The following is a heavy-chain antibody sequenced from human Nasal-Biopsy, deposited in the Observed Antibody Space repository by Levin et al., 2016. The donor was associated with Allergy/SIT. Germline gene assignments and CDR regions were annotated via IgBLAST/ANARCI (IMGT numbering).Heavy chain of an antibody. V-gene: IGHV3-23*01. Sequence: GESLKISCEASGFAFRSYAMTWVRQAPGKGLECVSLITGSGGGRFYEDSVKGRFTISRDNSKNTLYLQMSNLRADDTAVYYCAKDLGDFPLYYGMDVWGQGTTVTVSS. CDR1: GFAFRSYA. CDR3: AKDLGDFPLYYGMDV. CDR2: ITGSGGGR. J-gene: IGHJ6*02. D-gene: IGHD3-16*01.